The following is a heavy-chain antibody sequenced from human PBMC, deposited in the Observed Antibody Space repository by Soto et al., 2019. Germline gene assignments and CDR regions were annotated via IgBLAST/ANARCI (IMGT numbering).Heavy chain of an antibody. D-gene: IGHD6-6*01. CDR3: AREGIAARWFDP. CDR2: IYYSGST. Sequence: SETLSLTCTVSGDSLSTYYWSWIRQHPGKGLEWIGYIYYSGSTYYNPSLKSRVTISVDTSKNQFSLKLSSVTAADTAVYYCAREGIAARWFDPWGQGTLVTVSS. V-gene: IGHV4-59*06. CDR1: GDSLSTYY. J-gene: IGHJ5*02.